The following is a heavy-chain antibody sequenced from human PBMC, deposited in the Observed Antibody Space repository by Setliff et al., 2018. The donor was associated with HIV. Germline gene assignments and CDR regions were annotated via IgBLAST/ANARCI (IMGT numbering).Heavy chain of an antibody. Sequence: PSETLSLTCAVYGAPFSGFHWGWIRQSPGKGLEWIGEIDHSGSTEYNPSLKSRVTLSVDTSKNQFSLKIDSVIAADTAVYFCARVGTTVTTRETYKWFDPWGQGTLVTV. D-gene: IGHD4-17*01. CDR1: GAPFSGFH. CDR2: IDHSGST. V-gene: IGHV4-34*01. J-gene: IGHJ5*02. CDR3: ARVGTTVTTRETYKWFDP.